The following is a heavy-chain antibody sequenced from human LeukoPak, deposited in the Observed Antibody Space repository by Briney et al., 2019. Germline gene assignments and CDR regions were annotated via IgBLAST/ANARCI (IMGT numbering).Heavy chain of an antibody. CDR1: GGSIRSSNS. CDR2: IYHSGST. D-gene: IGHD3-10*01. Sequence: SETLSLIYAVSGGSIRSSNSWSWVRQPPGKGLEWIGEIYHSGSTNYDPSLKSRVTISVDKSKNQFSLKLSSVTAADTAVYYCARFVTLVPGVNYWYFDLWGRGTLVTVSS. J-gene: IGHJ2*01. CDR3: ARFVTLVPGVNYWYFDL. V-gene: IGHV4-4*02.